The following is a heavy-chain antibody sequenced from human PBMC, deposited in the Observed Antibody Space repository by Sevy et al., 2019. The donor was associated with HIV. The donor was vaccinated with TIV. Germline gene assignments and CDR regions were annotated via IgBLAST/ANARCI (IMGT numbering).Heavy chain of an antibody. J-gene: IGHJ2*01. CDR3: ARNVGDYVYRYFDL. Sequence: SETLSLTCTVSGGSISRGQFYWSWIRQPAGQGLEWIGRVHHTGSATYNPSLRNRVGMSIDTSKNQFSLVLSSVTAADTAVYYCARNVGDYVYRYFDLWGRGTLVTVSS. V-gene: IGHV4-61*02. D-gene: IGHD4-17*01. CDR1: GGSISRGQFY. CDR2: VHHTGSA.